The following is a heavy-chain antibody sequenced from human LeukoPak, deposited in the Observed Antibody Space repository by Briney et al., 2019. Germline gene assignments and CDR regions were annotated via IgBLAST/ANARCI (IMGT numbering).Heavy chain of an antibody. CDR1: GYSISSGYF. CDR3: ARAGYGDSDFDY. V-gene: IGHV4-38-2*02. CDR2: IYHSGST. D-gene: IGHD4-17*01. J-gene: IGHJ4*02. Sequence: SDTLSLTCTVSGYSISSGYFWGWIRQPPGKGLEWIGSIYHSGSTYYNPSLKSRVTIPVDTSKNQFSLKLSSVTAADTAVYYCARAGYGDSDFDYWGQGTLVTVSS.